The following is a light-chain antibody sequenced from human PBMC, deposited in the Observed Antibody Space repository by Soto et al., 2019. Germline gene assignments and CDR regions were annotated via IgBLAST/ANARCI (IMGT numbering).Light chain of an antibody. J-gene: IGKJ1*01. CDR1: QSVSKY. V-gene: IGKV3-11*01. CDR2: DAS. Sequence: EIVLTQSPATLSLCPGGRATLSGRASQSVSKYLGWYQQKVGQAPRLLIYDASNRATGIPARFSGSGSGTDFTLTISSLEPEETAAYYCQPRCNVTPHFGQGKKG. CDR3: QPRCNVTPH.